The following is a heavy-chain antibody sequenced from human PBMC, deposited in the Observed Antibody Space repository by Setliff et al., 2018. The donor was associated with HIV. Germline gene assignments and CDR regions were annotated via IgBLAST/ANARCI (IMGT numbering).Heavy chain of an antibody. CDR2: IYDTGST. J-gene: IGHJ4*02. V-gene: IGHV4-4*07. CDR1: GGSIGGFY. CDR3: ARHVARFDYDTGGYYVSHFDY. D-gene: IGHD3-22*01. Sequence: SETLSLTCTVSGGSIGGFYWNWIRQSAGKGLQWIGRIYDTGSTKYNPSLKSRLTISVDTSKNQFSVRLSSVSAADTAVYFCARHVARFDYDTGGYYVSHFDYWGQGTQVTVSS.